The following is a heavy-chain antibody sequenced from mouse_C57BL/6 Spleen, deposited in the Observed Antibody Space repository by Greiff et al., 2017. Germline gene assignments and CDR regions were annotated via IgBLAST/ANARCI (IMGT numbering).Heavy chain of an antibody. J-gene: IGHJ1*03. Sequence: VKLQQSGPELVKPGASVKISCKASGYSFTSYYIHWVKQRPGQGLEWIGWIYPGSGNTKYNEKFKGKATLTADTSSSTAYMQLSSLTSEDSAVYYCAPYDYDEYFDVWGTGTTVTVSS. CDR2: IYPGSGNT. CDR1: GYSFTSYY. CDR3: APYDYDEYFDV. D-gene: IGHD2-4*01. V-gene: IGHV1-66*01.